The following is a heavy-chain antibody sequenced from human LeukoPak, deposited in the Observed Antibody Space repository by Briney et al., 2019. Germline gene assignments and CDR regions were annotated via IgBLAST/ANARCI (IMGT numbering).Heavy chain of an antibody. CDR2: IYTSGST. CDR1: GGSISSGSYY. CDR3: ARAVQEGYIIPFDY. J-gene: IGHJ4*02. D-gene: IGHD5-24*01. V-gene: IGHV4-61*02. Sequence: SQTLSLTCTVSGGSISSGSYYWSWIRQPAGKGLEWIGRIYTSGSTNYNPSLKSRVTISVDTSKNHFSLRLSSVTAADTAVYYCARAVQEGYIIPFDYWGQGTLVTVSS.